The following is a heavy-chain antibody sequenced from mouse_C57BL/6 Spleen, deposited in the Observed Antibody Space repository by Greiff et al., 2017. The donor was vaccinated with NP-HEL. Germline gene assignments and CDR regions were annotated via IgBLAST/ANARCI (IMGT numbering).Heavy chain of an antibody. CDR1: GFTFSDYG. V-gene: IGHV5-15*04. CDR3: AREGFAY. CDR2: ISNLAYSI. J-gene: IGHJ3*01. Sequence: EVMLVESGGGLVQPGGSLKLSCAASGFTFSDYGMAWVRQAPRKGPEWVAFISNLAYSIYYADTVTGLFTISRENAKNTLYLEMSSLRSEDTAMYYCAREGFAYWGQGTLVTVSA.